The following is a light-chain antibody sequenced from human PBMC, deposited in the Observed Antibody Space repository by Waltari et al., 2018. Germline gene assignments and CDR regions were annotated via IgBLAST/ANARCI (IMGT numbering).Light chain of an antibody. CDR3: QQYNSGWT. CDR2: KAS. J-gene: IGKJ1*01. V-gene: IGKV1-5*03. Sequence: DIQMTQSPSTLSASVRDRVNITCRASQSIGSNLAWYQQKPGKAPKLLIYKASTLKSGVPSRFSGSGSGTEFTLTISSLQPDDFATYHCQQYNSGWTFGQGTKVEIK. CDR1: QSIGSN.